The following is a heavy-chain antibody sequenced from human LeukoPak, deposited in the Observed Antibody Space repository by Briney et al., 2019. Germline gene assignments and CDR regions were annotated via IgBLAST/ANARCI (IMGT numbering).Heavy chain of an antibody. J-gene: IGHJ6*02. CDR3: ARGWSPLGYCYYGMDV. D-gene: IGHD6-19*01. Sequence: GGSLRLSCAASGFTFSSYSMNWVRQAPGKGREWVSYISSSSTTINYADSVKGRFTISRDNAKNSLYLQMNSLRAEDTAVYYCARGWSPLGYCYYGMDVWGQGTTVTVSS. CDR2: ISSSSTTI. V-gene: IGHV3-48*01. CDR1: GFTFSSYS.